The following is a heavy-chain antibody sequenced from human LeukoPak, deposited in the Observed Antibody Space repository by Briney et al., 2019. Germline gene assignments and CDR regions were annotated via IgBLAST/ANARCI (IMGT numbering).Heavy chain of an antibody. D-gene: IGHD1-26*01. CDR3: ARVPLYSGSYYLEFYFAY. Sequence: PSETLSLTCTVSGGSISSYYWSWIRQPAGKGLEWIGRIYTSGSTNYNPSLKSRVTISVDTSKNQFSLKLSSVTAADTAVYYCARVPLYSGSYYLEFYFAYWGQGTLVTVSS. CDR2: IYTSGST. J-gene: IGHJ4*02. CDR1: GGSISSYY. V-gene: IGHV4-4*07.